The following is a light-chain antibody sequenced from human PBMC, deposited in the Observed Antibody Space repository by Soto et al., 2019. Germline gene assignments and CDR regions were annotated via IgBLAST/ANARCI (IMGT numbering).Light chain of an antibody. J-gene: IGKJ5*01. V-gene: IGKV1-33*01. CDR3: QQYENLPT. Sequence: TQMTQSPSSLSASVGDSVTITIRASQGIGNDLAWFQQKPGKAPNLLIHAASSLEAGVPSRFRGSGSGTDFTFTISRLQPEDIATYYCQQYENLPTFGQGTRLEIK. CDR1: QGIGND. CDR2: AAS.